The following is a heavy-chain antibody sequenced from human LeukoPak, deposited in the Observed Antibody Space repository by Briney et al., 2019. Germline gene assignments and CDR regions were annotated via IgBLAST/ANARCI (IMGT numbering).Heavy chain of an antibody. CDR3: AKDHRGYSGSLDDGMDV. CDR2: IWYDGSNK. J-gene: IGHJ6*02. Sequence: PGGSLRLSCAASGFTFSSYGMHWVRQAPGKGLEWVAVIWYDGSNKYYADSVKGRFTISRDNSKNTLYLQMNSLRAEDTAVYYCAKDHRGYSGSLDDGMDVWGQGTTVTVSS. V-gene: IGHV3-33*06. CDR1: GFTFSSYG. D-gene: IGHD1-26*01.